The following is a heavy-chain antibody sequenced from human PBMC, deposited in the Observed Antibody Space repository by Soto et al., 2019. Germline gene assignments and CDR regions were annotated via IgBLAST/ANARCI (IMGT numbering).Heavy chain of an antibody. D-gene: IGHD2-8*02. V-gene: IGHV4-4*02. J-gene: IGHJ5*02. Sequence: QVQLQEAGPGLVKPSGTISLTCVVSSGSISSGTWWSWARQPPGKGLEWIGQVADTGSTIYNPSLRSRVTISIDKSTSQFSLSLSAVTPADTALYYCVRHGGVCSDTWGQGTLVTVSA. CDR3: VRHGGVCSDT. CDR1: SGSISSGTW. CDR2: VADTGST.